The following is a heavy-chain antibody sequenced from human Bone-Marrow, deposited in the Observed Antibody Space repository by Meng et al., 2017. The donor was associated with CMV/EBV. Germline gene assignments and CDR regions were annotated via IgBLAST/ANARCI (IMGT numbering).Heavy chain of an antibody. V-gene: IGHV3-21*04. CDR3: AKDLTKGVSVP. Sequence: GGSLRLSCAASGFTFSSYSMNWVRQAPGKGLEWVSSISSSSSYIYYADSVKGRFTISRDNSKNTLYLQMNSLRAEDTAVYYCAKDLTKGVSVPWGQGTLVTVPQ. J-gene: IGHJ5*02. D-gene: IGHD3-3*01. CDR1: GFTFSSYS. CDR2: ISSSSSYI.